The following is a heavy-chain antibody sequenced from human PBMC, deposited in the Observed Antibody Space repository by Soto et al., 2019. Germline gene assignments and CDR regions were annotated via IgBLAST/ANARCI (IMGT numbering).Heavy chain of an antibody. CDR2: ISSSSSYI. D-gene: IGHD3-3*01. Sequence: GGSLRLSCAASGFTFSSYSMNWVRQAPGKGLEWVSSISSSSSYIYYADSVKGRFTISRDNAKNSLYLQMNSLRAEDTAVYYCATYDFWSGYTNGAFDIWGQGTMVTVSS. V-gene: IGHV3-21*04. CDR3: ATYDFWSGYTNGAFDI. J-gene: IGHJ3*02. CDR1: GFTFSSYS.